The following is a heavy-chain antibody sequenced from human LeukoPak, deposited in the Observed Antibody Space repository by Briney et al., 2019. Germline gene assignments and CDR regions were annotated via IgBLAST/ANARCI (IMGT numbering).Heavy chain of an antibody. CDR3: VRVVRAVAGHFEY. CDR1: GYTFTSYG. D-gene: IGHD6-19*01. V-gene: IGHV1-18*01. CDR2: ISAYNGNT. Sequence: GASVKVSYKASGYTFTSYGISWVRQAPGQGREGMGWISAYNGNTNYAQKPQGRVTITTDTSTSTAYMELRSLRSGDTAVYYCVRVVRAVAGHFEYWGEGTL. J-gene: IGHJ4*02.